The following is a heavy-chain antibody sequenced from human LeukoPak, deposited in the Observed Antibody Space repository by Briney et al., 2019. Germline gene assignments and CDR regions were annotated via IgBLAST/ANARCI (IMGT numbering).Heavy chain of an antibody. Sequence: SETLSLTCTVSGGSISSYYWSWIRQPPGKGLEWIGYIYSSGSASYNPSLESRVTISVDTSKNQFSLKLSSVTAADTAVYYCASVYSSSWYYFDYWGQGTLVTVSS. CDR1: GGSISSYY. D-gene: IGHD6-13*01. CDR2: IYSSGSA. V-gene: IGHV4-59*08. CDR3: ASVYSSSWYYFDY. J-gene: IGHJ4*02.